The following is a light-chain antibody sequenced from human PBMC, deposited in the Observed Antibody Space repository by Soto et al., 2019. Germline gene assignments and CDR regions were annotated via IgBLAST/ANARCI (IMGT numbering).Light chain of an antibody. V-gene: IGKV3-20*01. CDR2: GES. J-gene: IGKJ4*01. Sequence: EIVLTQSPGILSLSPGERATLSCRASQSVSNDFLAWYQQKPGQAPRILIYGESTRATDVPDRLSGGGSGTDFNLTISRLEPEDFAVYYCQQFSSYPLTCGGGTKVDIK. CDR3: QQFSSYPLT. CDR1: QSVSNDF.